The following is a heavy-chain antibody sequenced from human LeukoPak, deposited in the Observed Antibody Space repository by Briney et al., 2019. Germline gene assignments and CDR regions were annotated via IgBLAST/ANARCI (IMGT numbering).Heavy chain of an antibody. CDR3: ARGTQRLLWFGELNYYYMDV. CDR1: GFTFSSNN. Sequence: GGSLRLSCAASGFTFSSNNMNWVRQAPGKGLEWVSYISRSSSTIYYADSVKGRFTISRDNAKNSLYLQMNSLRAEDTAVYYCARGTQRLLWFGELNYYYMDVRGKGTTVTVSS. CDR2: ISRSSSTI. V-gene: IGHV3-48*04. D-gene: IGHD3-10*01. J-gene: IGHJ6*03.